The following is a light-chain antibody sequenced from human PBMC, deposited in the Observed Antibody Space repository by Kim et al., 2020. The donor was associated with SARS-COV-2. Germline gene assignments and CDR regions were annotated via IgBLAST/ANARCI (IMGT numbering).Light chain of an antibody. J-gene: IGLJ2*01. CDR2: QDT. CDR1: KLGDKY. V-gene: IGLV3-1*01. CDR3: QAWDSSTAVV. Sequence: VSPGQTASITCSGDKLGDKYACWYQQKPGQSPVLVIYQDTKRPSGIPERFSGSNSGNTATLTISGTQAMDEADYYCQAWDSSTAVVFGGGTQLTVL.